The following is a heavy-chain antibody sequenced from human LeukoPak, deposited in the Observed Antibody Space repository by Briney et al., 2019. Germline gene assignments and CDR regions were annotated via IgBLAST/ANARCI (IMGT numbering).Heavy chain of an antibody. D-gene: IGHD1-1*01. CDR3: ARDPPPHYTTQSWFDP. J-gene: IGHJ5*02. Sequence: ASVKVSCKASGGTFSIYAISWVRQAPGQGLEWMGGIIPIFGTANYTQKFQGRVTITADESTSTAYMELSSLRSEDTAVYYCARDPPPHYTTQSWFDPWGQGTLVTVSS. CDR2: IIPIFGTA. CDR1: GGTFSIYA. V-gene: IGHV1-69*13.